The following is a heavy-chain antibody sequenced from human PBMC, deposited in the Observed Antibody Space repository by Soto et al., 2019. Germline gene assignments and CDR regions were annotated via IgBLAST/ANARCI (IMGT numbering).Heavy chain of an antibody. CDR2: IYHSGST. Sequence: PSETLSLTCTASGGSISRGGSYWSWIRQHPEKGLEWIGNIYHSGSTYYNPSLKSRVTISIDTSKNQFSLKLSSVTAADTAVYYCARESRTGYDYVWGSYKYWGQGTLVTVSS. J-gene: IGHJ4*02. D-gene: IGHD3-16*01. CDR3: ARESRTGYDYVWGSYKY. CDR1: GGSISRGGSY. V-gene: IGHV4-31*03.